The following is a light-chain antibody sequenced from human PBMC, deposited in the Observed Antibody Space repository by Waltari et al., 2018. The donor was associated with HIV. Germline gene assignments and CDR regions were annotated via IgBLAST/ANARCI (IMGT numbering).Light chain of an antibody. J-gene: IGKJ2*01. CDR2: AAF. CDR1: QRISSY. CDR3: QQSYSSPAP. V-gene: IGKV1-39*01. Sequence: DIQMTQSPSSLSASVGDRVNITCRASQRISSYLHWYQQKPGKTTKLLLSAAFNLQSGVPLRFSGGRSGTDFTLTIGSLQVEDLATYYWQQSYSSPAPFGQGTNLEIK.